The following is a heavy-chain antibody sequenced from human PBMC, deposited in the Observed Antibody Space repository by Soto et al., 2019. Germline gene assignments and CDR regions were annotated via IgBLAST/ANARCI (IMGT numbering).Heavy chain of an antibody. D-gene: IGHD4-4*01. CDR3: ATQVVTTGFDY. CDR1: GFTFSSYG. Sequence: QVQLVESGGGVVQPGRSLRLSCAASGFTFSSYGMHWVRQAPGKGLEWVAVISYDGSKKYYADSVKGRFTISRDNSKNTLYLQMNSLRAEDTAVYYCATQVVTTGFDYWGQGTLVTVSS. CDR2: ISYDGSKK. V-gene: IGHV3-30*03. J-gene: IGHJ4*02.